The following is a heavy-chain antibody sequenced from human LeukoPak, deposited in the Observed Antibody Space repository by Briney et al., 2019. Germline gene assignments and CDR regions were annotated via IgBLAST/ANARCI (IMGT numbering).Heavy chain of an antibody. D-gene: IGHD3-22*01. J-gene: IGHJ4*02. CDR3: ARDGGSSGYYSFDY. Sequence: ASVKASCKASGGTFSSYTISWVRQAPGQGLEWMGRIIPILGIANYAQKFQGRVTITADKSTSTAYMELSSLRSEDTAVYYCARDGGSSGYYSFDYWGQGTLVTVSS. CDR2: IIPILGIA. CDR1: GGTFSSYT. V-gene: IGHV1-69*04.